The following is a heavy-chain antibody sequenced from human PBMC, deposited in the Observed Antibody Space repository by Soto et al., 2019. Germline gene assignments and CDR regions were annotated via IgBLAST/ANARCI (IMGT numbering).Heavy chain of an antibody. CDR2: VSHDGRNT. CDR1: GFTFSDYA. J-gene: IGHJ4*02. V-gene: IGHV3-30*18. Sequence: VPLVESGGVVVQPGRALRLSCAASGFTFSDYAMHVVRQAQGKGLDWVAVVSHDGRNTHYADSVKGRFTISRYSSKNKGALEMTSLRAADTAVYYCAKGGRQVLVTSDFNYCGQGALVTVSP. D-gene: IGHD6-13*01. CDR3: AKGGRQVLVTSDFNY.